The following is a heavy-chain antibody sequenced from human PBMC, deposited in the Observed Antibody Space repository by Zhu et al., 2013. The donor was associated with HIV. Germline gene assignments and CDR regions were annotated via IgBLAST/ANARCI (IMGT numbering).Heavy chain of an antibody. J-gene: IGHJ4*02. CDR1: GGTFSDLA. D-gene: IGHD4-17*01. V-gene: IGHV1-69*01. CDR2: IIPMFGPG. Sequence: QVQLVQSGAEVKEPGSSVKVSCKVSGGTFSDLAISWVRQTPGQELEWLGGIIPMFGPGKIAQKFQGRVSITADESTSTADLELTSLTSEDTAVYYCARGGSSGDYTLHYWGQGSLVTVSS. CDR3: ARGGSSGDYTLHY.